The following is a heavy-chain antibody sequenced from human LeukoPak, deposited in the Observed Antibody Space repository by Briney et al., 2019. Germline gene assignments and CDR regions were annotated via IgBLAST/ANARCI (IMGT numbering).Heavy chain of an antibody. CDR3: ASNSGYDRRRWFDP. Sequence: PGGSLRLSCAASGFTFSSCSMNWVRQAPGKGLEWVSSISSSSSYIYYADSVKGRFTISRDNAKNSLYLQMNSLRAEDTAVYYCASNSGYDRRRWFDPWGQGTLVTVSS. J-gene: IGHJ5*02. CDR2: ISSSSSYI. CDR1: GFTFSSCS. V-gene: IGHV3-21*01. D-gene: IGHD5-12*01.